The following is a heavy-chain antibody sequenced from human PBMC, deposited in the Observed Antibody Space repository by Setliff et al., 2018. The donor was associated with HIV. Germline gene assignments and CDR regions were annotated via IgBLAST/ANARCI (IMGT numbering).Heavy chain of an antibody. CDR2: IYTSGNT. CDR3: ASSTTVVTPFFDY. D-gene: IGHD4-17*01. J-gene: IGHJ4*02. CDR1: GGSISSGSYY. Sequence: SETLSLTCTVSGGSISSGSYYWSWIRQPAGKGLEWIGRIYTSGNTNYNPSLKSRVTISVDTSKNQFSLKLSSVTAADTAVYYCASSTTVVTPFFDYWGQGTLVTVSS. V-gene: IGHV4-61*02.